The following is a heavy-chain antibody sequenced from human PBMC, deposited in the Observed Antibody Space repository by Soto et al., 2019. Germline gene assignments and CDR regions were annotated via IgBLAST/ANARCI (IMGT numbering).Heavy chain of an antibody. CDR2: INHSGST. J-gene: IGHJ6*02. CDR3: ARGLLVPHRYYYYYYGMDV. CDR1: GGSFSGYY. Sequence: PEENLSLTCAFYGGSFSGYYWSWIRPPPGKGLEWIGEINHSGSTNYNPSLKSRVTISVDTSKNQFSLKLSSVTAADTAVYYCARGLLVPHRYYYYYYGMDVWGQGTTVTVSS. V-gene: IGHV4-34*01. D-gene: IGHD6-6*01.